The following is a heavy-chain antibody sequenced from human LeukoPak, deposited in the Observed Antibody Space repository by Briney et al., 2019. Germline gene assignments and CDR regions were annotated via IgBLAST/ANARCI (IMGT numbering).Heavy chain of an antibody. CDR1: GFTLSSYS. J-gene: IGHJ4*02. V-gene: IGHV3-30*18. CDR2: ISYDGSKK. D-gene: IGHD3-10*01. Sequence: PGGSLRLSCAASGFTLSSYSMNWVRQAPGKGLEWVAVISYDGSKKYYADSVKGRFTISRDNTKNTLYLQMNSLRGEDTAVYYCAKDHYSGGGLFDYWGQGTPVTVSS. CDR3: AKDHYSGGGLFDY.